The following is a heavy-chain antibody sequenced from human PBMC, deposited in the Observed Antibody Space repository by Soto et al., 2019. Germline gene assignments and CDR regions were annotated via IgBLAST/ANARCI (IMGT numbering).Heavy chain of an antibody. CDR2: IYSGGST. D-gene: IGHD3-3*01. Sequence: GGSLRLSCAASGFTVSSNYMSWVRQAPGKGLEWVSVIYSGGSTYYADSVKGRFTISRDNSKNTLYLQMSSLRAEDTAVYYCARAPYYDSLDVWGQGTTVTVSS. CDR3: ARAPYYDSLDV. CDR1: GFTVSSNY. V-gene: IGHV3-53*01. J-gene: IGHJ6*02.